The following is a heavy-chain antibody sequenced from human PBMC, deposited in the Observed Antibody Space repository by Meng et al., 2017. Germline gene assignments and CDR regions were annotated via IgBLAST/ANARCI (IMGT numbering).Heavy chain of an antibody. D-gene: IGHD3-10*01. V-gene: IGHV1-2*06. CDR1: GYTFTGYY. CDR3: ARDYGSGRIILHFDY. J-gene: IGHJ4*02. Sequence: QGPLAQSGAEVKKPGASVKVSCKASGYTFTGYYMHWVRQAPGQGLEWMGRINPNSGGTNYAQKFQGRVTMTRDTSISTAYMELSRLRSDDTPVYYCARDYGSGRIILHFDYWGQGTLVTVSS. CDR2: INPNSGGT.